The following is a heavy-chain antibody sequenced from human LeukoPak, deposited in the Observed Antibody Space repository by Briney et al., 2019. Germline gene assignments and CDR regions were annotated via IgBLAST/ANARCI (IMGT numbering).Heavy chain of an antibody. J-gene: IGHJ4*02. V-gene: IGHV4-59*08. CDR1: GGSISSYY. D-gene: IGHD4-23*01. Sequence: SETLSLTCTVSGGSISSYYWSWIRQPPGKGLEWIGYIYYSGSTNYNPSLKSRVTISVDTSKNQFSLKLSSVTAADTAVYYCARHIGSIYGGNGFDYWGQGTLVTVSS. CDR3: ARHIGSIYGGNGFDY. CDR2: IYYSGST.